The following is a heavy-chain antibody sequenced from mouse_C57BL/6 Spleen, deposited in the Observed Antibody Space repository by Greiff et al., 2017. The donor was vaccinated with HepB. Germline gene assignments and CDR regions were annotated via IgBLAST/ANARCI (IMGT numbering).Heavy chain of an antibody. CDR1: GYTFTSYW. V-gene: IGHV1-64*01. Sequence: QVQLQQPGAELVKPGASVKLSCKASGYTFTSYWMHWVKQRPGQGLAWIGMIHPNSGSTNYNEKFKSKATLTVDKSSSTAYMQLSSLTSEDSAVYYCARSITTVVEGYFDVWGTGTTVTVSS. CDR2: IHPNSGST. CDR3: ARSITTVVEGYFDV. D-gene: IGHD1-1*01. J-gene: IGHJ1*03.